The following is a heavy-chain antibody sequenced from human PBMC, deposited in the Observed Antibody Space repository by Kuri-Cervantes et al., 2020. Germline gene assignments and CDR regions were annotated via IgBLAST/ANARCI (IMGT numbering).Heavy chain of an antibody. D-gene: IGHD3-22*01. Sequence: SLKISCAASGFTFSSYWMHWVRQAPGKGLEWVSGISWNSGSIGYADSVKGRFTISRDNAKNSLYLQMNSLRAEDTALYYCAKATNYYDSSGVDYWGQGTLVTVSS. CDR3: AKATNYYDSSGVDY. V-gene: IGHV3-9*01. CDR1: GFTFSSYW. CDR2: ISWNSGSI. J-gene: IGHJ4*02.